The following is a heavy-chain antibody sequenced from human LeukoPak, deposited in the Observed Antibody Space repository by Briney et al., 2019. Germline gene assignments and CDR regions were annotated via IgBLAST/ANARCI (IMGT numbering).Heavy chain of an antibody. Sequence: PSETLSLTCSVSGASISSYYWNWIRQPPGKGLEWIGYISYSGSTNYNPSLKSRVTMSVDTSKNQLSLKLSSVTAADTAVYYCARQAVAGTVDYWGQGTLVTVSS. CDR2: ISYSGST. D-gene: IGHD6-19*01. CDR1: GASISSYY. V-gene: IGHV4-59*12. J-gene: IGHJ4*02. CDR3: ARQAVAGTVDY.